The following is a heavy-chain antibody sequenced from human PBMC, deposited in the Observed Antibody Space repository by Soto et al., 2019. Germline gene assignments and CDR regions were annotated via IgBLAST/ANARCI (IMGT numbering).Heavy chain of an antibody. CDR3: ARLPGYSTGWTPFDF. J-gene: IGHJ4*02. V-gene: IGHV3-74*01. CDR1: GCTFSNYW. CDR2: INSDGSTT. D-gene: IGHD6-19*01. Sequence: GVSLRRSCGASGCTFSNYWMHWVRQAPGKGLVWVSRINSDGSTTSHADSVKGRFTISRDNAKNTLYLQMNSLRAEDTAVYYCARLPGYSTGWTPFDFWGQGTQVTVSS.